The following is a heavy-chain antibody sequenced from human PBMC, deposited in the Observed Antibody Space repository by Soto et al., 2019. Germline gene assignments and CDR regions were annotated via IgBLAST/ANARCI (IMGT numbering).Heavy chain of an antibody. Sequence: PGGSLRLSCAASGFTFTRYSMNWVRQAPGKGLEWVSSISSTTNYIYYADSMKGRFTVSRDNAKNSVYLEMNSLSAEGTAVYYCAKDLRDSSGYYYYIDSWGQGLLVTVSS. CDR2: ISSTTNYI. CDR1: GFTFTRYS. D-gene: IGHD3-22*01. CDR3: AKDLRDSSGYYYYIDS. V-gene: IGHV3-21*04. J-gene: IGHJ4*02.